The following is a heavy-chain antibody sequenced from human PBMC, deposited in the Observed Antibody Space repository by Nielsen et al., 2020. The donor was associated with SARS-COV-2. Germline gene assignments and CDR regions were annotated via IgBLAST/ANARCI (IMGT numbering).Heavy chain of an antibody. CDR2: ISYDGSNK. CDR1: GFTFSSYA. Sequence: GESLKISCAASGFTFSSYAMHWVRQAPGKGLEWVAVISYDGSNKYYADSVKGRFTISRDNSKNTLYLQMNSLRAGDTAVYYCARDLSGVVAATSMADYWGQGTLVTVSS. D-gene: IGHD2-15*01. CDR3: ARDLSGVVAATSMADY. J-gene: IGHJ4*02. V-gene: IGHV3-30-3*01.